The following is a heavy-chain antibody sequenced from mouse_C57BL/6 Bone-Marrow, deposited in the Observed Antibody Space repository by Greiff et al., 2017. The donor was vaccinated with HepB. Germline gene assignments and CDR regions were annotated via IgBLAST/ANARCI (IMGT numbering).Heavy chain of an antibody. CDR1: GYTFTSYW. D-gene: IGHD2-5*01. V-gene: IGHV1-74*01. J-gene: IGHJ4*01. CDR3: VYYSNKDYAMDY. Sequence: QVQLQQPGAELVKPGASVKVSCKASGYTFTSYWMHWVKQRPGQGLEWIGRSHPSDSDTNYNQKFKGKATLTVDKSSSTAYMQLSSLTSEDSAVYYCVYYSNKDYAMDYWGQGTSVTVSS. CDR2: SHPSDSDT.